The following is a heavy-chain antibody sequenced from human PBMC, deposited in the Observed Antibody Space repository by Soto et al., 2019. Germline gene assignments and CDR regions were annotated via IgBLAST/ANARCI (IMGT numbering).Heavy chain of an antibody. Sequence: SESLSLTCAVSGGSISGSYYYWAWLRQSPGKGPEWIGSVFYAGFTSYNPSLESRVSVSVDTTKSQFSLKLSAVTAADTAVYYCAPSQTGYIWNYFDYWGQGALVTVSS. D-gene: IGHD1-20*01. CDR1: GGSISGSYYY. J-gene: IGHJ4*02. CDR3: APSQTGYIWNYFDY. V-gene: IGHV4-39*01. CDR2: VFYAGFT.